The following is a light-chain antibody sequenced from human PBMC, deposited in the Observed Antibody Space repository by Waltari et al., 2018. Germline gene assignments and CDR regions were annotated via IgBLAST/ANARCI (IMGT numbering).Light chain of an antibody. CDR2: AAS. V-gene: IGKV1-39*01. Sequence: DIQMTQSPSSLSASVGDRVTITCRASQSISTYLNWYQQKPGKAPKLLIYAASTLQSGVPSGFSGSGSGTDFTLSITSLQPEDFATYYCQQSYSTPLTFGGGTQVEIK. J-gene: IGKJ4*01. CDR1: QSISTY. CDR3: QQSYSTPLT.